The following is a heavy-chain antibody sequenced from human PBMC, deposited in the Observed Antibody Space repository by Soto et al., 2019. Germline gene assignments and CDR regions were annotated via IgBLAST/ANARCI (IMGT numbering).Heavy chain of an antibody. CDR1: GGSFSGYH. J-gene: IGHJ3*02. V-gene: IGHV4-34*01. D-gene: IGHD3-10*01. CDR3: ARRPAGSDI. Sequence: PSETLSLTCAVYGGSFSGYHWSWIRQPPGKGLEWIGDINHSGSTNYNPSLKSRVTISVDTSKNQFSLQLYSVTAADTAVYYCARRPAGSDIWGQGTMVTVSS. CDR2: INHSGST.